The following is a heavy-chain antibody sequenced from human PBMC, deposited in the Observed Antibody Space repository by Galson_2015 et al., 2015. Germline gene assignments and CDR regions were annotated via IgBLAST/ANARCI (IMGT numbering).Heavy chain of an antibody. V-gene: IGHV3-7*01. D-gene: IGHD3-10*01. CDR3: ARDRWSSYGSGSYYSFDY. CDR2: IEEDGSEK. CDR1: EFTFSSYW. J-gene: IGHJ4*02. Sequence: SLRLSCAASEFTFSSYWMSWVRQAPGKGLEWAANIEEDGSEKYYVDSVKGRFTISRDNARNSLYLQMTSLRVEDTAVYYCARDRWSSYGSGSYYSFDYWGQGTLVTVSS.